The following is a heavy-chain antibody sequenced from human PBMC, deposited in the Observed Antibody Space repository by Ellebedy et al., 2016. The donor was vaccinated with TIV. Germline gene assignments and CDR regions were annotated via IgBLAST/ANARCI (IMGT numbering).Heavy chain of an antibody. CDR3: AREWKELLLGRFDP. J-gene: IGHJ5*02. CDR1: RYTFTGYY. Sequence: AASVKVSCKASRYTFTGYYIHWVRQAPGQGLEWMGWINPDSSSTNSAHKFQGRVTMTRDTSISTAYMELSRLTSDDTAVYYCAREWKELLLGRFDPWGQGTLVTVSS. D-gene: IGHD1-26*01. CDR2: INPDSSST. V-gene: IGHV1-2*02.